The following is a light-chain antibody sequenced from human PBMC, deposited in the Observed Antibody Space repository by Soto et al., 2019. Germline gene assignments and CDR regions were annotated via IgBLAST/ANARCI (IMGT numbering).Light chain of an antibody. J-gene: IGLJ3*02. V-gene: IGLV2-8*01. CDR2: EVN. CDR3: CSYGFAGSDYLV. Sequence: QSALTQPPSASGSPGQSVTISCTGASSDVGGNDYVSWYQHHPGKVPNLMIFEVNKRPSGVPHRFSGSKSGNTASLTVSGLQAEDEADYYCCSYGFAGSDYLVFGGGTKLTVL. CDR1: SSDVGGNDY.